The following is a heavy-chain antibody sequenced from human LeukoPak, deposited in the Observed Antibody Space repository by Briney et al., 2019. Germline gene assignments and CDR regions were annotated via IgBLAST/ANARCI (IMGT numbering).Heavy chain of an antibody. D-gene: IGHD3-16*02. CDR1: GFTFSSYW. V-gene: IGHV3-7*01. J-gene: IGHJ6*02. CDR2: IKQDGSEK. Sequence: GGSLRLSCAASGFTFSSYWMSWVRQAPGKGLEWVANIKQDGSEKYYVDSVKGRFTISRDNAKNSLYLQMNSLRAEDTAVYYCARDQSPYYDYVWGSYRPLMDVWGQGTTVTVSS. CDR3: ARDQSPYYDYVWGSYRPLMDV.